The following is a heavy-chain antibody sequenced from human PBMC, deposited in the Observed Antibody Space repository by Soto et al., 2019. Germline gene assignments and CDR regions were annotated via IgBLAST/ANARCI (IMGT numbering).Heavy chain of an antibody. Sequence: GGSLRLSCAASGFTVSSNYMSWVRQAPGKGLEWVSVIYSGGSTYYADSVKGRFTISRDNSKNTLYLQMNSLRAEDTAVYYCARGDIVLVPAAISEAYFDYWGQGTLVTVSS. CDR1: GFTVSSNY. D-gene: IGHD2-2*02. CDR2: IYSGGST. V-gene: IGHV3-66*01. J-gene: IGHJ4*02. CDR3: ARGDIVLVPAAISEAYFDY.